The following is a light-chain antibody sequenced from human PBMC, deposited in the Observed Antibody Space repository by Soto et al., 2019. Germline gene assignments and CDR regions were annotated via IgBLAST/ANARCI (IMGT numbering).Light chain of an antibody. CDR1: SSDVGGYNY. V-gene: IGLV2-14*01. J-gene: IGLJ2*01. CDR2: DVS. Sequence: QSALTQPASVSGSPGQSITISCTGTSSDVGGYNYVSWYQQHPGKAPKLMIYDVSNRPSGVSNRVSGSKSGNTASLTISGLQAEDEADYYCSSYTSSSTRVVGGGTKLTVL. CDR3: SSYTSSSTRV.